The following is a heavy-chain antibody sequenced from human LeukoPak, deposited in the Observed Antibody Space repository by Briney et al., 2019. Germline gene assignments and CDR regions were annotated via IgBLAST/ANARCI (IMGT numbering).Heavy chain of an antibody. CDR3: ARDLPITMVRGVTFYYYYGMDV. CDR2: ISYDGSNK. CDR1: GFTFSSYA. Sequence: GRSLRLSCAASGFTFSSYAMHWVRQAPGKGLEWVAVISYDGSNKYYADSVKGRFTISRDNSKNTLYLQMNSLRAKDTAVYYCARDLPITMVRGVTFYYYYGMDVWGQGTTVTVSS. D-gene: IGHD3-10*01. V-gene: IGHV3-30-3*01. J-gene: IGHJ6*02.